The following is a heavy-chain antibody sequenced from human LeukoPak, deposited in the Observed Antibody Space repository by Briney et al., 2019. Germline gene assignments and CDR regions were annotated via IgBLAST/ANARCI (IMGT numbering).Heavy chain of an antibody. CDR3: AKDIGLYDFWSGYYTFDY. V-gene: IGHV3-9*01. J-gene: IGHJ4*02. CDR1: GFTFDDYA. D-gene: IGHD3-3*01. Sequence: GRSLRLSCAASGFTFDDYAMHWVRQAPGKGLEWGSGISWNSGSIGYADSVKGRFTISRDNAKNSLYLQMNSLRAEDTALYYCAKDIGLYDFWSGYYTFDYWGQGTLVTVSS. CDR2: ISWNSGSI.